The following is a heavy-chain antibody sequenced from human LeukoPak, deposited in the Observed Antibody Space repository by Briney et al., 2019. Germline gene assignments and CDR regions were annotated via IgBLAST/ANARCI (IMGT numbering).Heavy chain of an antibody. V-gene: IGHV3-21*04. CDR2: ISSSSNYI. D-gene: IGHD3-22*01. J-gene: IGHJ4*02. Sequence: PGGSLRLSCTASGFILSSYSMNCIRQAPGKGLEWVSSISSSSNYIYYADSVKGRFTISRDNAKNSLYLQMNSLRAEDTALYYCAKNVGSGFYFYFDYWGQGTLVTVSS. CDR1: GFILSSYS. CDR3: AKNVGSGFYFYFDY.